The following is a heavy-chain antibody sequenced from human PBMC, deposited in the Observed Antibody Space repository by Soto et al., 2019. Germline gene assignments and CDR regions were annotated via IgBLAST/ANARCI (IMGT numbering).Heavy chain of an antibody. Sequence: VGSLRLSCAASGFTFSSYGMHWVRQAPGKGLEWVAVISYDGSNKYYADSVKGRFTISRDNSKNTLYLQMNSLRAEDTAVYYCAAYGDYVPDYWGQGTLVTVSS. V-gene: IGHV3-30*03. J-gene: IGHJ4*02. CDR3: AAYGDYVPDY. CDR1: GFTFSSYG. D-gene: IGHD4-17*01. CDR2: ISYDGSNK.